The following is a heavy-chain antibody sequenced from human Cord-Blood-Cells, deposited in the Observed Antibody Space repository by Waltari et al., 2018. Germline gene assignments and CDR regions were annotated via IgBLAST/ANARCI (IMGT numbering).Heavy chain of an antibody. CDR1: GFTFSSYE. D-gene: IGHD6-13*01. J-gene: IGHJ6*02. CDR2: ISSSGSTI. V-gene: IGHV3-48*03. Sequence: EVQLVASGGGLVQPGGSLRLSCAASGFTFSSYEMNWVRQAPGKGLEWVSYISSSGSTIYYADSVKGRFTISRDNAKNSLYLQMNSLGAEDTAVYYCARRPSSSWYYYYGMDVWGQGTTVTVSS. CDR3: ARRPSSSWYYYYGMDV.